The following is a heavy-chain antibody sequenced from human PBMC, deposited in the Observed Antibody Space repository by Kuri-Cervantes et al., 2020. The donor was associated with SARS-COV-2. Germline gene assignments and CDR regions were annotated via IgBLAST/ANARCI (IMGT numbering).Heavy chain of an antibody. CDR1: GFSLSTSGMR. CDR3: ARMETGYWYFDL. CDR2: IDWDDDK. V-gene: IGHV2-70*04. Sequence: SGPTLVKPTQTLTLTCTLSGFSLSTSGMRVSWIRQPPGKALEWLARIDWDDDKFYSPSLKGRLTITKDISKNQVVLTMTNMDPVDTATYYCARMETGYWYFDLWGRGTLVTVSS. J-gene: IGHJ2*01. D-gene: IGHD1-1*01.